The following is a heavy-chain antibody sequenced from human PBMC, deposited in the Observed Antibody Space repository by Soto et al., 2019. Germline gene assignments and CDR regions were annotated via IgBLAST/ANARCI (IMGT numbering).Heavy chain of an antibody. V-gene: IGHV4-4*02. CDR1: GGSISSSNW. J-gene: IGHJ5*02. Sequence: QVQLQESGPGLVKPSGTLSLTCAVSGGSISSSNWWSWVRQPPGKGLEWIGEIYHSGSTNYNPSLKIRVTISVDNSKNQFSLKLSSVTAADTAVYYCARDSSPDSSGPNWFDPWGQGTLVTVSS. CDR2: IYHSGST. CDR3: ARDSSPDSSGPNWFDP. D-gene: IGHD3-22*01.